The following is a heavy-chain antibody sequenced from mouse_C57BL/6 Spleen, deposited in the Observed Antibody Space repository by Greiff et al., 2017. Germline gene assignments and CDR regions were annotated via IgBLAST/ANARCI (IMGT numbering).Heavy chain of an antibody. Sequence: QVQLQQPGAELARPGASVKLSCKASGYTFTSYGISWVKQRTGQGLEWIGEINPRSGNTYYNEKFKGKATLAADKSSSTAYMALRRLTSEDSAVXFCASEGLRHHSYAMDYGGQGTSVTVSS. D-gene: IGHD1-2*01. V-gene: IGHV1-81*01. CDR1: GYTFTSYG. CDR3: ASEGLRHHSYAMDY. J-gene: IGHJ4*01. CDR2: INPRSGNT.